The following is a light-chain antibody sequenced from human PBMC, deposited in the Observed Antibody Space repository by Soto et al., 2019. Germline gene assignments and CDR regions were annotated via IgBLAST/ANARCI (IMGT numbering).Light chain of an antibody. CDR1: QSISSW. J-gene: IGKJ1*01. CDR2: NAS. Sequence: DFQMTQSPSPLYASVGDRVTITCRASQSISSWLAWYQQKPGKAPKLLIYNASSLESGVPSRFSGSGSGTEFTLTISSLQPDDFATYYCQQYNSYSRTFGQGTKVDIK. V-gene: IGKV1-5*03. CDR3: QQYNSYSRT.